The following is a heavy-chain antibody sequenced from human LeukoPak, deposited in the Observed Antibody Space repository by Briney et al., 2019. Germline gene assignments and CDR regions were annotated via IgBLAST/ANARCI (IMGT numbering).Heavy chain of an antibody. Sequence: SVKVSCKASGGTFSSYAISWVRQAPGQGLEWMGRIIPIFGTANYAQKFQGRVTITTDESTSTAYMELSSLRSEDTAVYYCARVSFNEYYFGYWGQGTLVTVSS. D-gene: IGHD2-8*01. CDR2: IIPIFGTA. V-gene: IGHV1-69*05. CDR1: GGTFSSYA. CDR3: ARVSFNEYYFGY. J-gene: IGHJ4*02.